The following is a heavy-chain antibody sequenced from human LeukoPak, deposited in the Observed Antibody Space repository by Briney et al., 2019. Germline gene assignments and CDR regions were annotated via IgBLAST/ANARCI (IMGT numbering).Heavy chain of an antibody. V-gene: IGHV3-23*01. CDR3: ARDPNGDYICAFDF. CDR2: ISGGGRT. D-gene: IGHD4-17*01. J-gene: IGHJ3*01. Sequence: PGGSLRLSCAASGFTFNNYAMMCVREAQGQGLEWVSAISGGGRTYHADSVRGRFTISRDNSKNTLYLQMNSLRAEDTGLYFCARDPNGDYICAFDFLGQGTVVTVSS. CDR1: GFTFNNYA.